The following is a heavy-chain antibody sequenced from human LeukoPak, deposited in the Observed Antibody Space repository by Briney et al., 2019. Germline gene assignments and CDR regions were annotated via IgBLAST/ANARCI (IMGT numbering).Heavy chain of an antibody. CDR2: ISAYNGNT. Sequence: ASVKVSCKASGYTFTSYGISWVRQAPGQGLEWMGWISAYNGNTNYAQKLQGRVAMTTDTSTSTAYMELRSLRSDDTAVYYCARAVNKYYDFWSGRTFDPWGQGTLVTVSS. J-gene: IGHJ5*02. CDR1: GYTFTSYG. V-gene: IGHV1-18*01. CDR3: ARAVNKYYDFWSGRTFDP. D-gene: IGHD3-3*01.